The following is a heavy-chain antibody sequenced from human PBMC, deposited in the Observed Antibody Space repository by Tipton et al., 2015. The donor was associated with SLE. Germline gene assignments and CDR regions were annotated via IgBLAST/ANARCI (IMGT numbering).Heavy chain of an antibody. J-gene: IGHJ2*01. CDR2: IYYCGST. CDR3: ARTVGDYGYFVL. V-gene: IGHV4-39*01. D-gene: IGHD4-17*01. Sequence: TLSLTCTVSCGSISSSSYYWGWIRQPPGKGLEWIGSIYYCGSTYYNPSLKSRVTISVDTSKNQFSLKLSSVTAADTAVYYCARTVGDYGYFVLWGRGTLVTVSS. CDR1: CGSISSSSYY.